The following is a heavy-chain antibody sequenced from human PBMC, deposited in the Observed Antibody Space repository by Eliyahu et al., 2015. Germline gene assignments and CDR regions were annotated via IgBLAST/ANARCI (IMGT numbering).Heavy chain of an antibody. CDR1: GXTFXSYA. D-gene: IGHD1-1*01. Sequence: QVQLVESGGGVVQPGRSLRLSCAASGXTFXSYAMHWVRQAPGKGLEWVAVISYDGSNKYYADSVKGRFTISRDNSKNTLYLQMNSLRAEDTAVYYCARAPERHESAYFDYWGQGTLVTVSS. CDR3: ARAPERHESAYFDY. J-gene: IGHJ4*02. V-gene: IGHV3-30-3*01. CDR2: ISYDGSNK.